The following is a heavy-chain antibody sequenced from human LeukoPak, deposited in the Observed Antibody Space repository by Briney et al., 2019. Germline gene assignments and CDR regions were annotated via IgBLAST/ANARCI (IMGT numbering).Heavy chain of an antibody. CDR3: ASLVLRSYYYYMDV. Sequence: SVKVSCKASGGTFSSYAISWVRQAPGQGLEWMGRIIPISGTANYAQKFQGRVTITTDESTSTAYMELSSLRSEDTAVYYCASLVLRSYYYYMDVWGKGTTVTVSS. V-gene: IGHV1-69*05. J-gene: IGHJ6*03. D-gene: IGHD1-14*01. CDR1: GGTFSSYA. CDR2: IIPISGTA.